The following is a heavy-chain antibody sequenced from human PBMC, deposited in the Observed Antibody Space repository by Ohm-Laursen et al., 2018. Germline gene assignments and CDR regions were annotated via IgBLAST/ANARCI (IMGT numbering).Heavy chain of an antibody. D-gene: IGHD3-10*01. V-gene: IGHV3-7*01. CDR1: GFSFSNYW. CDR2: IKEDGSEK. Sequence: SLRLSCAASGFSFSNYWMSWVRQAPGKGLEWVANIKEDGSEKYYVDSVMGRFTISRDNPKNSLYLQMNSLRAEDTAVYYCARGGGNFDLWGRGTLVTVSS. J-gene: IGHJ2*01. CDR3: ARGGGNFDL.